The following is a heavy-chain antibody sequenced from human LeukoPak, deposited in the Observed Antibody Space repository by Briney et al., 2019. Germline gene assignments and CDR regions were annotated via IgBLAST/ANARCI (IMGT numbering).Heavy chain of an antibody. CDR2: ITTSDGNT. V-gene: IGHV3-23*01. D-gene: IGHD7-27*01. Sequence: GGSLRLSCAASGFTFSSYTMSWVRQAPGKGLEWVSTITTSDGNTYYADSVKGRFTVSRDNSKNTLFLQMSSLRAEDTAVYYCAKDGGLWVSAHWGDSWGRGTLVTVSS. CDR3: AKDGGLWVSAHWGDS. J-gene: IGHJ4*02. CDR1: GFTFSSYT.